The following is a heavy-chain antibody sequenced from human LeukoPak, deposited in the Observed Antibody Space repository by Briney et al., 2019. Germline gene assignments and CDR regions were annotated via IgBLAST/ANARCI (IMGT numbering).Heavy chain of an antibody. Sequence: ASVKVSCKASGYTYTTYGITFVRQAPGQGLEWMGWISTYNQNTYYAQKFKGRVTLTTDTSASTVYMELRSLRSDDTAVYYCAREGPKSDSGNPFHYWGQGTLVTVSS. CDR2: ISTYNQNT. D-gene: IGHD1-14*01. CDR3: AREGPKSDSGNPFHY. J-gene: IGHJ4*02. CDR1: GYTYTTYG. V-gene: IGHV1-18*01.